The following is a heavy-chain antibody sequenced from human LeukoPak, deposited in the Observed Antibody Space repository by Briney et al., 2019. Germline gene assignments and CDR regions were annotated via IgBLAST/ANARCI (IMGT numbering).Heavy chain of an antibody. J-gene: IGHJ4*02. CDR2: IWYDGTNK. CDR3: ARDHSSYYDSYYFDY. V-gene: IGHV3-33*01. CDR1: GFTFSSHG. Sequence: GSLLLSCAASGFTFSSHGMHWVRPAPGKGLEWVAVIWYDGTNKYYADSVKGRFIISRDNSKNALYLQMHSLRAEDTAVYYCARDHSSYYDSYYFDYWGQGTLVTVSS. D-gene: IGHD3-22*01.